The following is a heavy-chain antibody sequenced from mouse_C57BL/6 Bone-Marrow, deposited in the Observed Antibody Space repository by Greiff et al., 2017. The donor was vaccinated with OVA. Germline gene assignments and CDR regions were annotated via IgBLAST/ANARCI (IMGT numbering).Heavy chain of an antibody. D-gene: IGHD1-1*01. CDR1: GFTFSSYA. V-gene: IGHV5-9-1*02. CDR3: TRESYYGSSPYFDY. Sequence: EVQGVESGEGLVKPGGSLKLSCAASGFTFSSYAMSWVRQTPEKRLEWVAYISSGGDYIYYADTVKGRFTISRDNARNTLYLQMSSLKSEDTAMYYCTRESYYGSSPYFDYWGQGTTLTVSS. CDR2: ISSGGDYI. J-gene: IGHJ2*01.